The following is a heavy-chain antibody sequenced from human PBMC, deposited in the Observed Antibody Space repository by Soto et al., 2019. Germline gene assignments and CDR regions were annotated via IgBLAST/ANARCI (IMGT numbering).Heavy chain of an antibody. J-gene: IGHJ4*02. D-gene: IGHD2-2*01. CDR3: AREYCSSTSCYHY. V-gene: IGHV5-51*01. Sequence: GESLKISCKGSGYSFTSYWIGWVRQMPGKGLEWMGIIYPGDSDTRYSPYFQGQVTISADKSISTAYLQWSSLKASDTAMYYCAREYCSSTSCYHYWGQGTLVTVSS. CDR2: IYPGDSDT. CDR1: GYSFTSYW.